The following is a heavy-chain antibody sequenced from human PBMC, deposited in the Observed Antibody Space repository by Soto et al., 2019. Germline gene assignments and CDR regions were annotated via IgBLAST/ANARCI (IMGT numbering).Heavy chain of an antibody. CDR3: ARHENDSLRFDY. J-gene: IGHJ4*02. Sequence: SETLSLTCTVSGGSISSYYWSWIRQPPGKGLEWIGYIYYSGSTNYNPSLKSRVTISVDTSKNQFSLKLSSVTAADTAVYYCARHENDSLRFDYWGQGTLVTVSS. V-gene: IGHV4-59*08. CDR1: GGSISSYY. CDR2: IYYSGST. D-gene: IGHD1-1*01.